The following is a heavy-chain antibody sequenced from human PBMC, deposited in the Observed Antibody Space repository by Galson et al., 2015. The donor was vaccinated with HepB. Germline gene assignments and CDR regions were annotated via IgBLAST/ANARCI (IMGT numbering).Heavy chain of an antibody. CDR1: GYTLTELS. CDR3: ATVLKVGAQKGAFDI. V-gene: IGHV1-24*01. J-gene: IGHJ3*02. D-gene: IGHD1-26*01. Sequence: SVKVSCKVSGYTLTELSMHWVRQAPGKGLEWMGGFDPEDGETIYAQKFQGRVTMTEDTSTDTAYMELSSLRSEDTAVYYCATVLKVGAQKGAFDIWGQGTMVTVSS. CDR2: FDPEDGET.